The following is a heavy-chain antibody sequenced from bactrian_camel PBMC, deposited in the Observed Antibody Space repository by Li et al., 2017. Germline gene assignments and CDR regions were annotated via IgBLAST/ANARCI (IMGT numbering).Heavy chain of an antibody. J-gene: IGHJ4*01. Sequence: HVQLVESGGGSVQAGGSLTLSCVGFGYRYGGLMYSTHCLGWFRQAPGKEREGVARSDTSVGELYADSVKGRFTISRDNTQNTATLQMNDLRPDDTAIYYCAATRAWARPPSLLETDYAYWGQGTQVTVS. CDR3: AATRAWARPPSLLETDYAY. D-gene: IGHD4*01. V-gene: IGHV3S63*01. CDR1: GYRYGGLMY. CDR2: SDTSVGEL.